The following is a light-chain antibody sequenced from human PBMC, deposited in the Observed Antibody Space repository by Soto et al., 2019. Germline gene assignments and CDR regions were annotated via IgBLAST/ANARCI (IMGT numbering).Light chain of an antibody. CDR1: RSVNAW. V-gene: IGKV1-5*01. CDR2: QAS. CDR3: HQHETCPGT. J-gene: IGKJ1*01. Sequence: DIRINHVPAVLTPSVGVTVTVSCRASRSVNAWLAWYQQKPGEAPRLLIYQASARARGVPARFSGSGSGTNFTLTIANLQPEDFATYYCHQHETCPGTFGQGTKVDIK.